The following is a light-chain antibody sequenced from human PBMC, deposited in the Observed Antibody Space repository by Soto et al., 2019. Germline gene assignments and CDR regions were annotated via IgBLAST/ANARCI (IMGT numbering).Light chain of an antibody. J-gene: IGKJ4*01. CDR2: DAS. Sequence: AIQLTQSPSSLSASVGDRVTITCRASQGISSALAWYQQKPGNAPKLLIYDASSLESGVPSRFSGSGSGTDFTLTISSLQPEDFATYYCQQFNSYPRLTFGGGTKVEIK. CDR1: QGISSA. CDR3: QQFNSYPRLT. V-gene: IGKV1-13*02.